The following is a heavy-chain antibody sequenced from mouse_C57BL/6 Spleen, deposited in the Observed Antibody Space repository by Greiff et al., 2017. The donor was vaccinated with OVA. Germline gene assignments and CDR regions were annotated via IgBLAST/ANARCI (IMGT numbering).Heavy chain of an antibody. CDR1: GFNIKDYY. J-gene: IGHJ4*01. CDR3: ARNYDGRRNAMDY. V-gene: IGHV14-2*01. CDR2: IDPEDGET. D-gene: IGHD1-1*01. Sequence: VHVKQSGAELVKPGASVKLSCTASGFNIKDYYMHWVKQRTEQGLEWIGRIDPEDGETKYAPTFQGKATITADTSSNTAYLQLSSLTSEDTAVYYCARNYDGRRNAMDYWGQGTSVTVSS.